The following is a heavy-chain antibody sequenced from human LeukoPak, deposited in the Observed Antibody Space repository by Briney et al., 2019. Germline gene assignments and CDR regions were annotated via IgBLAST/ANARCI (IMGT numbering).Heavy chain of an antibody. CDR1: GYTFTSYA. D-gene: IGHD1-26*01. J-gene: IGHJ4*02. CDR2: INAGNGNT. CDR3: ARGDSGSDGFDY. Sequence: ASVKVSCKASGYTFTSYAMHWVRQAPGQRLEWMGWINAGNGNTKYSQKFQGRVTITRDTSASTAYMELSSLRSEDTAVYYCARGDSGSDGFDYWGQGTLVTVSS. V-gene: IGHV1-3*01.